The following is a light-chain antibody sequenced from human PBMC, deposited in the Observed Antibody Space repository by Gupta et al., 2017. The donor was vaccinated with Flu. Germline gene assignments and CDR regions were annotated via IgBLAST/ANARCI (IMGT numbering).Light chain of an antibody. CDR2: WAS. Sequence: VVMTQSPDSLAVSLGERATINCKPSQSVLYNSNNKNYLAWYQQKPGQPPKLLIYWASTRESGVPDRFSGSGSGTDFTLTISSLQAEDVAVYYCQQYYSTPLTFGGGTKVEIK. J-gene: IGKJ4*01. CDR3: QQYYSTPLT. V-gene: IGKV4-1*01. CDR1: QSVLYNSNNKNY.